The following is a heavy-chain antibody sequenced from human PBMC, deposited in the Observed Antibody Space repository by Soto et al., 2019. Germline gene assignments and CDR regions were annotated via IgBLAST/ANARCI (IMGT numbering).Heavy chain of an antibody. J-gene: IGHJ5*02. CDR2: NDYSGTT. D-gene: IGHD5-12*01. CDR3: VRGAYIGYGHAIDP. CDR1: GVSISSYY. V-gene: IGHV4-59*01. Sequence: SETLSLTCAVSGVSISSYYWSWIRQPPGKGLEWIGYNDYSGTTNYNPSLKSRVTISVDTSKNQFFLRLTSVTAADTAVYYCVRGAYIGYGHAIDPWGPGTLLHVSS.